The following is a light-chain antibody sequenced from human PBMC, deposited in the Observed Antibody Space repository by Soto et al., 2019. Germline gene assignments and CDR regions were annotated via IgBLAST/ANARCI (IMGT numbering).Light chain of an antibody. CDR1: QSISSW. V-gene: IGKV1-5*03. CDR3: QQRSNWIT. J-gene: IGKJ5*01. CDR2: KAS. Sequence: DSPMTQSPSTLSANVGDRVTITCRASQSISSWLAWYQQKPGKAPKLLIYKASSLESGVPSRFSGSGSGTDFTLTISSLEPEDSALYYCQQRSNWITFGQGTRLEIK.